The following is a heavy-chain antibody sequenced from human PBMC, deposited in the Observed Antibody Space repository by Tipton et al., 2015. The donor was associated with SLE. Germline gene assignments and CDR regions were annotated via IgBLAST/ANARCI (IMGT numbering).Heavy chain of an antibody. D-gene: IGHD3-10*01. Sequence: TLSLTCTVSGGSVSGNYWSWIRQHPGKGLEWIGYIYYSGSTYYNPSLKSRVTISVDTSKNQFSLKLSSVTAADTAVYYCANNKRVGSYFDYWGQGTLVTVSS. CDR2: IYYSGST. CDR1: GGSVSGNY. J-gene: IGHJ4*02. CDR3: ANNKRVGSYFDY. V-gene: IGHV4-31*03.